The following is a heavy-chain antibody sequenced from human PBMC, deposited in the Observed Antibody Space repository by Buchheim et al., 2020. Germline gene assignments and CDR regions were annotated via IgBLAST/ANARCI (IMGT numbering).Heavy chain of an antibody. V-gene: IGHV4-30-2*01. D-gene: IGHD6-19*01. CDR1: GGSISSGGYS. Sequence: QLQLQESGSGLVKPSQTLSLTCAVSGGSISSGGYSWSWIRQPPGKGLEWIGYIYHSGSTYYNPSHKSRVTISVDRSKNQFSLKLSSVTAADTAVYYCARLAATSIAVAGTLGWFDPWGQGTL. CDR2: IYHSGST. CDR3: ARLAATSIAVAGTLGWFDP. J-gene: IGHJ5*02.